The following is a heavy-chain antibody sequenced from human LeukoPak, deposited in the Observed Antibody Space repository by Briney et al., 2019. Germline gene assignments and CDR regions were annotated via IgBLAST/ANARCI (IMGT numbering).Heavy chain of an antibody. D-gene: IGHD3-22*01. V-gene: IGHV3-21*01. J-gene: IGHJ6*04. CDR3: AREEDSRAIRTSDGLDV. CDR2: VSKSSDYI. Sequence: NPGGPPRLSCAASGFTFNSYTMNWVRQAPGKGLEWVSCVSKSSDYIYYADSVRGRFTISRDNAKNLVYLEMNSLRAEDTGVYYCAREEDSRAIRTSDGLDVWGEGTTVTVSP. CDR1: GFTFNSYT.